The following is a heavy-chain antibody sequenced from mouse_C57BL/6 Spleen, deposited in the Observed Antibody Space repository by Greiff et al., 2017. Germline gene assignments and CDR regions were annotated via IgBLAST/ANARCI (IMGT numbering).Heavy chain of an antibody. D-gene: IGHD2-3*01. CDR2: FYPGSGSI. Sequence: VQLQQSGAELVKPGASVKLSCKASGYTFTEYTIHWVKQRPGQGLEWIGWFYPGSGSIKYNEKFKDKATLTADKSSSTVYMELSRLTSEDSAVYFCARHEEAPACDGYGWYFDVWGTGTTVTVSS. V-gene: IGHV1-62-2*01. CDR1: GYTFTEYT. CDR3: ARHEEAPACDGYGWYFDV. J-gene: IGHJ1*03.